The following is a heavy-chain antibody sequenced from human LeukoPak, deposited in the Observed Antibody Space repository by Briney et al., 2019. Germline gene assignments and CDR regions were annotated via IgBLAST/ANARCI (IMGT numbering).Heavy chain of an antibody. D-gene: IGHD2-2*01. CDR1: GFTFSRYG. J-gene: IGHJ6*02. CDR3: ARGRFCSSSTCSWPTYYYYYGMDV. V-gene: IGHV3-30*03. CDR2: MSYDGSNK. Sequence: GGSLRLSCAASGFTFSRYGMHWVRQAPGKGLECVAAMSYDGSNKYYADSVKGRFTISRDNSKNTLFLQMNSLRAEDTAVYYCARGRFCSSSTCSWPTYYYYYGMDVWGQGTTVTVSS.